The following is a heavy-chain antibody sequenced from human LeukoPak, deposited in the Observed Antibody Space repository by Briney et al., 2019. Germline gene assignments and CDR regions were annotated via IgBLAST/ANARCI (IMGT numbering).Heavy chain of an antibody. J-gene: IGHJ1*01. V-gene: IGHV4-34*01. D-gene: IGHD2-15*01. CDR1: GGSFSGYY. Sequence: SETLSLTCAVYGGSFSGYYWSWIRQPPGKGLEWIGEINHSGSTNYNPSLKSRVPISVDTSKNQFSLKLSSVTAADTAVYYCARGGRYCSGGSCYSGGYFQHWGQGTLVTVSS. CDR3: ARGGRYCSGGSCYSGGYFQH. CDR2: INHSGST.